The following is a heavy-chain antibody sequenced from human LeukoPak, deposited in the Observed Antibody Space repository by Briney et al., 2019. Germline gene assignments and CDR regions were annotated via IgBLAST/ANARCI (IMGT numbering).Heavy chain of an antibody. Sequence: PGGSLRLSCAASGFTFSILDMSWVRQAPGKGLEWVSAISGSGGSTYYADSVKGRFTISRDNSKNTLYLQMNSLRAEDTAVYYCAKARMVRGGIGLFDYWGQGTLVTVSS. J-gene: IGHJ4*02. D-gene: IGHD3-10*01. CDR3: AKARMVRGGIGLFDY. V-gene: IGHV3-23*01. CDR2: ISGSGGST. CDR1: GFTFSILD.